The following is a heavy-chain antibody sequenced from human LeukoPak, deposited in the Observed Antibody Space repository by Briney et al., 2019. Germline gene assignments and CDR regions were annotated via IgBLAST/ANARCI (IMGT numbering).Heavy chain of an antibody. V-gene: IGHV3-66*01. Sequence: PGGSLRLSCAASGFTVSSNYMSWVRQAPGKWLEWVSVIYSGGSTYYADSVKGRFTISRDNSKNTLYLQMSSLRAEDTAVYYCARDVWEKGDFDYWGQGTLVTVSS. CDR2: IYSGGST. D-gene: IGHD3-16*01. CDR3: ARDVWEKGDFDY. J-gene: IGHJ4*02. CDR1: GFTVSSNY.